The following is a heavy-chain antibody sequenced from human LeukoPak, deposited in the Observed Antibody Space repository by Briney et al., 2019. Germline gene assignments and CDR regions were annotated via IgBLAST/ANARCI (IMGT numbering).Heavy chain of an antibody. CDR3: ARGGPYYYDSSGYPACDY. CDR1: GYTFTSYG. J-gene: IGHJ4*02. V-gene: IGHV1-18*01. CDR2: ISAYNGNT. D-gene: IGHD3-22*01. Sequence: ASVKASCKASGYTFTSYGISWVRQAPGQGLEWMGWISAYNGNTNYAQKLQGRVTMTTDTSTSTAYMELRSLRSDDTAVYYCARGGPYYYDSSGYPACDYWGQGTLVTVSS.